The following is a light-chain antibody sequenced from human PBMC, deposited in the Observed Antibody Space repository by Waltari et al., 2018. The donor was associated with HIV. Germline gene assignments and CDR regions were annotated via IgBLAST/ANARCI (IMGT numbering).Light chain of an antibody. Sequence: ALTPPPSVSGSPGQSLPISCTGTSSAVGSYNLVSCYQPHPGNATKLMIYEVSKRPAGVSNRFSGSKSGNAASLTISGLQAEDDADYYCCSYVGSNTWVFGGGTKLTVL. CDR3: CSYVGSNTWV. CDR2: EVS. V-gene: IGLV2-23*02. J-gene: IGLJ3*02. CDR1: SSAVGSYNL.